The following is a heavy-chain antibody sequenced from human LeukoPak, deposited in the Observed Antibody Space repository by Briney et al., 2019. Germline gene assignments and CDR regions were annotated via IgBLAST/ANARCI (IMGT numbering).Heavy chain of an antibody. CDR2: IDPSDSYT. Sequence: GESLRISCKGYGYSFTSHWISWVRQMPGKGLEWMGRIDPSDSYTNYSPSFQGHVTISADKSISTAYLQWSSLKASDTAMYYCARLQKYSNSWKGDDYWGQGTLVTVSS. V-gene: IGHV5-10-1*01. CDR1: GYSFTSHW. J-gene: IGHJ4*02. CDR3: ARLQKYSNSWKGDDY. D-gene: IGHD6-13*01.